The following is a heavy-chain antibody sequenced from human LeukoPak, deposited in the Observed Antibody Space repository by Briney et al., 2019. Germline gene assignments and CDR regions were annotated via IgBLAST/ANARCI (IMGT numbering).Heavy chain of an antibody. CDR3: ARASDTNWFDP. D-gene: IGHD5-18*01. V-gene: IGHV3-30*03. CDR1: GFTFSSYG. Sequence: GGSLRLSCAASGFTFSSYGMHWVRQAPGKGLEWVAVISYDGSDKRYGDSVKGRFTISRDNSKNTLYLQMNSLRAEDTAVYYCARASDTNWFDPWGQGTLVTVSS. CDR2: ISYDGSDK. J-gene: IGHJ5*02.